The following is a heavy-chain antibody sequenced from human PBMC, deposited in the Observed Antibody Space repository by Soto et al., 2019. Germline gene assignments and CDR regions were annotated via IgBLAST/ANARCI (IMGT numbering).Heavy chain of an antibody. J-gene: IGHJ3*02. V-gene: IGHV1-69*12. CDR1: GGTFSSYA. CDR2: IIPIFGTA. CDR3: ARDSPTWEGRAFDI. Sequence: QVQLVQSGAEVKKPGSSVKVSCKASGGTFSSYAISWVRQAPGQGLEWMGGIIPIFGTANYAQKFQGRVTITADECTSTAYMELSRLRSEDTAVYYCARDSPTWEGRAFDIWGQGTMVTVSS. D-gene: IGHD1-26*01.